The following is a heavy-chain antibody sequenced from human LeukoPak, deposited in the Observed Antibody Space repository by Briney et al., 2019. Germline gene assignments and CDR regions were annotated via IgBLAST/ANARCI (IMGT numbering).Heavy chain of an antibody. CDR3: AKGYYGYDFWSGGDY. CDR2: ISYDGSNK. D-gene: IGHD3-3*01. V-gene: IGHV3-30*04. CDR1: GFTFSSYA. J-gene: IGHJ4*02. Sequence: PGGSLRLSCAASGFTFSSYAMHWVRQAPGKGLEWVAVISYDGSNKYYADFVKGRFTISRDNSKNTLYLQMNSLKTEDTAVYYCAKGYYGYDFWSGGDYWGQGTLVIVSS.